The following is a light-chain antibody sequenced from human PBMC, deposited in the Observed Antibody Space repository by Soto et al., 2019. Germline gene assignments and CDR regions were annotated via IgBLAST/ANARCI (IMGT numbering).Light chain of an antibody. J-gene: IGLJ1*01. CDR3: CSYAGRYTYV. Sequence: QSALTQPRSVSGSPGQSVTISCTGTSSDVGGYNYVSWYQQHPGKAPKLMIYDVSKRPSGAPDRFSGSKSGNMASLTISGLQAEDEADYFCCSYAGRYTYVFGTGTKLTVL. CDR1: SSDVGGYNY. V-gene: IGLV2-11*01. CDR2: DVS.